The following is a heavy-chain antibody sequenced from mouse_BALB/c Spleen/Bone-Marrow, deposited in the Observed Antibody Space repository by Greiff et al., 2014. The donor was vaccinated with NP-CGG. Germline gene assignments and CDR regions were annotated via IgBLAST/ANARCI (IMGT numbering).Heavy chain of an antibody. Sequence: EVQLQQSGPSLVKPSQTLSLTCSVTGDFITSGYWNWIRKFPANKLEYMGYINFSGSTYYNPSLKSRISITRDTSKNQYYLQLNSVTTEDTATYYCASGGPTMITYYAMDYWGQGTSVTVSS. V-gene: IGHV3-8*02. CDR1: GDFITSGY. D-gene: IGHD2-4*01. J-gene: IGHJ4*01. CDR3: ASGGPTMITYYAMDY. CDR2: INFSGST.